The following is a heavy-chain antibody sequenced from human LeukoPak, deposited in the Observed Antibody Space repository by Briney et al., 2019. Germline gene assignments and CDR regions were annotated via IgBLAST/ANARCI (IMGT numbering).Heavy chain of an antibody. CDR1: GGTFSSYA. J-gene: IGHJ6*02. Sequence: SVKVSCKASGGTFSSYAISWVRQAPGQGLEWMGRIIPILGIANYAQKFQGRVTITADKSTSTAYMELSSLRSEDTAVYYCASRYCSGGSCHYYGMDVWGQGTTVTVSS. CDR2: IIPILGIA. V-gene: IGHV1-69*04. D-gene: IGHD2-15*01. CDR3: ASRYCSGGSCHYYGMDV.